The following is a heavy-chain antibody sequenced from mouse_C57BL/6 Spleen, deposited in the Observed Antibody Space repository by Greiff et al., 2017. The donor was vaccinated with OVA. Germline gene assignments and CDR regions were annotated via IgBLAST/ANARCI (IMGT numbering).Heavy chain of an antibody. CDR1: GFTFSDYG. Sequence: EVKVVESGGGLVKPGGSLKLSCAASGFTFSDYGMHWVRQAPEKGLEWVAYISSGSSTIYYADTVKGRFTISRDNAKNTLFLQMTSLRAEDTAMYYCARLYYYGYFDYWGQGTTLTVSS. D-gene: IGHD1-1*01. V-gene: IGHV5-17*01. CDR2: ISSGSSTI. CDR3: ARLYYYGYFDY. J-gene: IGHJ2*01.